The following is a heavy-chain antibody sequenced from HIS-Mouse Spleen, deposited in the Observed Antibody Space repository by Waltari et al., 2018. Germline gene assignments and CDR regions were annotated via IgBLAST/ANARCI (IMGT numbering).Heavy chain of an antibody. J-gene: IGHJ4*02. CDR1: GFTFSGSA. V-gene: IGHV3-73*01. CDR2: IRSKANSYAT. Sequence: EVQLVESGGGLVQPGGSLKLSCAASGFTFSGSARHWVRQASGKGLEWVGRIRSKANSYATAYAASVKGRFTISRDDSKNTAYLQMNSLKTEDTAVYYCTGGSWSGYYFDYWGQGTLVTVSS. D-gene: IGHD3-3*01. CDR3: TGGSWSGYYFDY.